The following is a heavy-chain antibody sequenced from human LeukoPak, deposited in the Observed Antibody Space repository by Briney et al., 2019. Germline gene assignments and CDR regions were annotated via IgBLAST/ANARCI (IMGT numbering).Heavy chain of an antibody. J-gene: IGHJ4*02. CDR2: IIPVFGRT. V-gene: IGHV1-69*01. CDR1: GGTFTNYA. Sequence: SVKVPCKASGGTFTNYAFTWVRQAPGQGLEWMGGIIPVFGRTNYAQKFQGRVTITADESTTTAYMELRSLRSEDTAVYYCARGVRNSGSYYVDYWGQGTPVTVSS. D-gene: IGHD1-26*01. CDR3: ARGVRNSGSYYVDY.